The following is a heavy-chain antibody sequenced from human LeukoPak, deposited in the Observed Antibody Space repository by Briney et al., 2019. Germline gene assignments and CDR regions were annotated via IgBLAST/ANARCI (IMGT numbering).Heavy chain of an antibody. J-gene: IGHJ4*02. V-gene: IGHV3-23*01. Sequence: WGSLRLSCTASGFTFSSYAMNWVRQAPRKGLEWVSGIGAGGTFTYYADSVNGRFSIFRDNSRNTLYLQMNSLRADDTAVYYCAKDLDYTTCGYYFDFWGQGNLVTVSS. CDR3: AKDLDYTTCGYYFDF. D-gene: IGHD4-11*01. CDR2: IGAGGTFT. CDR1: GFTFSSYA.